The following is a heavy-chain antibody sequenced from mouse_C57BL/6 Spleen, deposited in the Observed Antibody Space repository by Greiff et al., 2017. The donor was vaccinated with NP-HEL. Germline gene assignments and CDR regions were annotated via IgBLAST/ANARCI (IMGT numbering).Heavy chain of an antibody. J-gene: IGHJ2*01. V-gene: IGHV1-80*01. CDR3: ARSKGTGYFDY. Sequence: VKLQESGAELVKPGASVKISCKASGYAFSSYWMNWVKQRPGKGLEWIGQIYPGDGDTNYNGKFKGKATLTADKSSSTAYMQLSSLTSEDSAVYFCARSKGTGYFDYWGQGTTLTVSS. CDR2: IYPGDGDT. D-gene: IGHD4-1*01. CDR1: GYAFSSYW.